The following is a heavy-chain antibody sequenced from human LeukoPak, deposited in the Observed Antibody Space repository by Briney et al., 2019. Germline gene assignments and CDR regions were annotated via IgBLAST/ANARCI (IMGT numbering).Heavy chain of an antibody. Sequence: GESLKISCKGSGYSFTSYWIGWVRQMPGKGLEWMGIIYPGDSDIRYSPSFQGQVTISADKSISTAYLQWSSLKASDTAIYYCARRMISDDWYLDLWGRGTLVTVSS. V-gene: IGHV5-51*01. CDR1: GYSFTSYW. CDR3: ARRMISDDWYLDL. J-gene: IGHJ2*01. CDR2: IYPGDSDI. D-gene: IGHD3-22*01.